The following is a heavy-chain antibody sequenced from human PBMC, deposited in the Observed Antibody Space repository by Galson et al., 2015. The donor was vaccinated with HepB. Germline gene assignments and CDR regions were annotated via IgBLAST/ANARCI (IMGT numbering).Heavy chain of an antibody. D-gene: IGHD4-11*01. J-gene: IGHJ4*02. CDR1: GFAFEHLW. CDR3: LRDVPTAFLDY. V-gene: IGHV3-74*03. CDR2: ITSDGSDT. Sequence: SLRLSCAASGFAFEHLWMHWVRQVPGKGLVWVSRITSDGSDTKYADFVEGRFTVSRDNAKNTLFLQMNSLRPDDTAIYYCLRDVPTAFLDYWGQGTQVTVSS.